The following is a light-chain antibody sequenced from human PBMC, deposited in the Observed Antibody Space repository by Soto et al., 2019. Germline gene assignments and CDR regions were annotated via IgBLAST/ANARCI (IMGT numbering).Light chain of an antibody. V-gene: IGKV2-30*01. CDR3: MQGTHWPPNT. Sequence: DVVMTQSPLSLPVTLGQPASISCTSSQSLVSSDGNTYLNWFQQRPGQSPRRLIYKVSNRDSGVPDRFSGSGSGTDFTLKISRVEAEDVGVYYCMQGTHWPPNTFGQGTKLEIK. CDR2: KVS. J-gene: IGKJ2*01. CDR1: QSLVSSDGNTY.